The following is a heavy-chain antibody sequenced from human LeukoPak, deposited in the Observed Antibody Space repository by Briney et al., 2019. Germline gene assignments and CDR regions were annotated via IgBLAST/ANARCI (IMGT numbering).Heavy chain of an antibody. CDR1: GFTFSSYW. J-gene: IGHJ4*02. CDR2: IKGDGSEK. Sequence: GGSLRLSCAASGFTFSSYWMTWVRQAPGKGLEWVANIKGDGSEKNYVDSVKGRLTISRDNAKNSLFLQMNSLRAEDTAMYYCARDRGWLQFDYWGQGTLVTVSS. CDR3: ARDRGWLQFDY. V-gene: IGHV3-7*01. D-gene: IGHD5-24*01.